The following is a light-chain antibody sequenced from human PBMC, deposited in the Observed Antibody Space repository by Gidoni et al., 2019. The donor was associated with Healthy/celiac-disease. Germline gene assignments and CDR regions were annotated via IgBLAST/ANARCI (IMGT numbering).Light chain of an antibody. Sequence: EIVLTQSPGTLSLSPGKRATLSCRASQSVSSSYLAWYQQKPGQAPRLLIYGASSRATGIPDRFSGSGSGTDFTLTISRLEPEDFAVYYCQQYGSPGTFGQGTEVEIK. CDR3: QQYGSPGT. J-gene: IGKJ1*01. V-gene: IGKV3-20*01. CDR2: GAS. CDR1: QSVSSSY.